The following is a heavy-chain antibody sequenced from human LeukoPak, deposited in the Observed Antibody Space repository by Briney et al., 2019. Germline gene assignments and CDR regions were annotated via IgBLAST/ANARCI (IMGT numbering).Heavy chain of an antibody. CDR2: IKEDGSEK. V-gene: IGHV3-7*01. CDR3: ASTAGYSSGWYA. Sequence: GGSLRLSCAASGFTFSSHWMSWVRQAPGKGLERVANIKEDGSEKYYVDSVKGRFTISRDNAKNSLYLQMNSLSAEDTAVYYCASTAGYSSGWYAWGQGTLVTVSS. D-gene: IGHD6-19*01. J-gene: IGHJ5*02. CDR1: GFTFSSHW.